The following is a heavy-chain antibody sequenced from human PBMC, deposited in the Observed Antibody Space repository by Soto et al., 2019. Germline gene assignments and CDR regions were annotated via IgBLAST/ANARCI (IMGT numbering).Heavy chain of an antibody. D-gene: IGHD3-9*01. J-gene: IGHJ4*02. CDR3: ARDERYFDWLLSPFDY. CDR1: GLTFSSYA. Sequence: PGGSLRLSCAASGLTFSSYAMHWVRQAPGKGLEWVAVISYDGSNKYYADSVKGRFTISRDNSKNTLYLQMNSLRAEDTAVYYCARDERYFDWLLSPFDYWGQGTLVTVSS. CDR2: ISYDGSNK. V-gene: IGHV3-30-3*01.